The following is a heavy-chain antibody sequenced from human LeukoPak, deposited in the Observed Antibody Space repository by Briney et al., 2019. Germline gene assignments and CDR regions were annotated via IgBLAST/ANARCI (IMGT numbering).Heavy chain of an antibody. J-gene: IGHJ4*02. CDR2: INWNSGSI. D-gene: IGHD3-9*01. V-gene: IGHV3-9*01. CDR3: AKDNYDILDSVCFDY. CDR1: GFTFDDYA. Sequence: GGSLRLSCAASGFTFDDYAMHWVRQAPGKGLEWVSGINWNSGSIGYADSVKGRFTISRDNAKNSLYLQMNSLRAEDTALYYCAKDNYDILDSVCFDYWGQGTLVTVSS.